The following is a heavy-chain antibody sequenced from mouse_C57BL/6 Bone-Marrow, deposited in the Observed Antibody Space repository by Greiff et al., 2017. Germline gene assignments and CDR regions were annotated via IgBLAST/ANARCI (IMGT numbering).Heavy chain of an antibody. CDR2: INPSSGYT. CDR3: ARSGDGYDWDCDV. Sequence: VQLQQSGAELAKPGASVKLSCKASGYTFTSYWMHWVKQRPGQGLEWIGYINPSSGYTKYNQKFKDKATLTADKSSSTAYMQLSSLTSEDSAVYYCARSGDGYDWDCDVWCTGTTVTVSS. CDR1: GYTFTSYW. D-gene: IGHD2-2*01. J-gene: IGHJ1*03. V-gene: IGHV1-7*01.